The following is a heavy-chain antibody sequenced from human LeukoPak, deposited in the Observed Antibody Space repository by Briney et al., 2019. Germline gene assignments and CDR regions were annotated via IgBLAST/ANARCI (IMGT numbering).Heavy chain of an antibody. CDR1: GGTFSSYA. J-gene: IGHJ4*02. CDR2: IIPIFGTA. CDR3: ASPTYDSSGYSAFDY. Sequence: GASVKVSCKASGGTFSSYAISWVRQAPGQGLEWMGGIIPIFGTANYAQKFQGRVTITADESTSTAYMELSSLRSEDTAVYYCASPTYDSSGYSAFDYWGQGTLVTVSS. V-gene: IGHV1-69*13. D-gene: IGHD3-22*01.